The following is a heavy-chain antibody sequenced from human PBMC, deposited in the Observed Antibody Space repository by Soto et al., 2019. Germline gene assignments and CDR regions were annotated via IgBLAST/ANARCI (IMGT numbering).Heavy chain of an antibody. V-gene: IGHV3-23*01. CDR2: ISGSGGST. Sequence: EVQLLESGGGLVQPGGSLRLSCAVSGFTFSSYAMSWVRQAPGKGLEWVSAISGSGGSTYYADSVKGRFTISRDNSKNALYLKMNSLRAKDTAVDYWAKHGSGRARLWYFDYWGQGTLVTVSS. D-gene: IGHD3-10*01. CDR3: AKHGSGRARLWYFDY. J-gene: IGHJ4*02. CDR1: GFTFSSYA.